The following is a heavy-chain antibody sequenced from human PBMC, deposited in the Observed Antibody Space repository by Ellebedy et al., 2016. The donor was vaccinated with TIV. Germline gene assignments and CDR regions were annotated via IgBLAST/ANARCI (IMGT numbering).Heavy chain of an antibody. D-gene: IGHD4-11*01. CDR3: ASGRTTISTGHYYGLDV. V-gene: IGHV1-69*13. CDR1: VDTFNSYA. J-gene: IGHJ6*02. CDR2: ILPIFGTA. Sequence: AASVKVSCKASVDTFNSYAISWVRQAPGQGLEWMGGILPIFGTANYAQKFQGRVTITADESTSTAYMELSSLRSEDTAVYYCASGRTTISTGHYYGLDVWGQGTTVTVSS.